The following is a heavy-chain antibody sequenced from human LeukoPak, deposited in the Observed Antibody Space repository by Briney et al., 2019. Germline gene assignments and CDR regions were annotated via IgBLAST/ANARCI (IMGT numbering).Heavy chain of an antibody. V-gene: IGHV4-39*01. J-gene: IGHJ4*02. CDR1: GGSISSSSYY. CDR2: IYYSGST. D-gene: IGHD3-3*01. CDR3: ATSILRFLEWLPFDY. Sequence: PSETLSLTCTVSGGSISSSSYYWGWIRQPPGKGLECIGSIYYSGSTYYNPSLKSRVTISVDTSKNQFSLKLSSVTAADTAVYYCATSILRFLEWLPFDYWAREPWSPSP.